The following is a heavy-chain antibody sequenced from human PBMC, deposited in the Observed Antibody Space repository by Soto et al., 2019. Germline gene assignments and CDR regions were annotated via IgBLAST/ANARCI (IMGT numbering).Heavy chain of an antibody. Sequence: GGSLKLVSAASGATINRSNMSWLRQDPGNGLEWVSLIYRGGSTQYADSLKGRFTISRDNSKNRLYLQMNSLGAEDRAVCYCARERRDGYNYFDCGRRGALVTVSS. CDR1: GATINRSN. CDR2: IYRGGST. J-gene: IGHJ4*02. V-gene: IGHV3-53*01. CDR3: ARERRDGYNYFDC. D-gene: IGHD5-12*01.